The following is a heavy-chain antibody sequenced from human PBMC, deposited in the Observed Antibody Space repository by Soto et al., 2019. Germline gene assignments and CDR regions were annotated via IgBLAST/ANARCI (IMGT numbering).Heavy chain of an antibody. V-gene: IGHV3-30*18. Sequence: QVQLVESGGGVVQPGRSLRLSCAASGFTFSSYGMHWVRQAPGKGLEGVAVISYDGSNKYYADSVKGRFTISRDNSKNTLYLQMNSLRAEDTAVYYCAKDSPSSWDWGQGTLVTVSS. D-gene: IGHD6-13*01. CDR1: GFTFSSYG. CDR3: AKDSPSSWD. CDR2: ISYDGSNK. J-gene: IGHJ4*02.